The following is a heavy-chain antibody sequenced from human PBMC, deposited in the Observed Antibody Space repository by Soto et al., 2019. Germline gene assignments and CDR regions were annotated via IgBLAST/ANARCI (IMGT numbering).Heavy chain of an antibody. CDR2: ISYEGGNV. CDR3: VKSSTVYYYGNWFDP. CDR1: GFTFSRFG. J-gene: IGHJ5*02. V-gene: IGHV3-30*18. D-gene: IGHD3-22*01. Sequence: QVQLVESGGGVVQPERSLRLSCATSGFTFSRFGMHWVRQAPGKGLEWVAFISYEGGNVYYADSVKGRFTISRDNSENTLYLQMNSLRAEDTAVYYCVKSSTVYYYGNWFDPWGQGTLVTVSS.